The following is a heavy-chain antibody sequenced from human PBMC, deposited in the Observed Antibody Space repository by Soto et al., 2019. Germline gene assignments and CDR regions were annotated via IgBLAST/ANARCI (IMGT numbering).Heavy chain of an antibody. D-gene: IGHD6-13*01. CDR3: VRHDTGMGAAGTYRYFDD. CDR2: ISYSGST. J-gene: IGHJ4*02. Sequence: SETLSLTCTVSGGSFSSSIYYWGWVRQPPGKGLEWIGSISYSGSTYYKSSLNSRVTISVDTSKNQFSLNLNSVTAADTAFYYCVRHDTGMGAAGTYRYFDDWSQGTLVTVSS. CDR1: GGSFSSSIYY. V-gene: IGHV4-39*01.